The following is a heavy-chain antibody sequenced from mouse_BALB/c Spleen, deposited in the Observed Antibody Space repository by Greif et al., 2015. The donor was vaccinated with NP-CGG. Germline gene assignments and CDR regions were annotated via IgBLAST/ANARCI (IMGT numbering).Heavy chain of an antibody. CDR2: IYPGSGNT. CDR3: ARRTGTEAMDY. V-gene: IGHV1-84*02. Sequence: QVQLQQSGPELVKPGASGKISCKASGYTFTDYYIKWVKQKPGQGLEWIGWIYPGSGNTKYNEKFKGKATLTVDTSSSTAYMQLSSLTSEDTAVYFCARRTGTEAMDYWGQGTSVTVSS. D-gene: IGHD4-1*01. J-gene: IGHJ4*01. CDR1: GYTFTDYY.